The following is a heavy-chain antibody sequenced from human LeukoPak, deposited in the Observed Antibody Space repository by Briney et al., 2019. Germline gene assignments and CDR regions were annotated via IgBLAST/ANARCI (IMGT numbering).Heavy chain of an antibody. J-gene: IGHJ3*02. V-gene: IGHV3-7*01. D-gene: IGHD2-15*01. CDR3: AGDEGWVFHI. CDR2: IKKDGSET. Sequence: GGSLRLSCAASGSAFSTYWMSWVRQAPGKGLEWVATIKKDGSETLYVDSVKGRFTISRDNAMNALYPQMNSLRVEDTAVYYCAGDEGWVFHIWGQGTMVTVSS. CDR1: GSAFSTYW.